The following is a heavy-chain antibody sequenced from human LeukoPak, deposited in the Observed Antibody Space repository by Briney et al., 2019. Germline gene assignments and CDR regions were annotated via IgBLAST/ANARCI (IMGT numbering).Heavy chain of an antibody. CDR1: GGSFSGYY. CDR2: INHNGGT. D-gene: IGHD1-7*01. V-gene: IGHV4-34*01. Sequence: SETLSLTCAVFGGSFSGYYWSWIRQSPGKGLEWMGLEWIGEINHNGGTNYSPSLKSRVTISVDTSKNQFSLTLSSVTAADTAVYYCARLGGNYHHFDYWGQGTLVTVSS. CDR3: ARLGGNYHHFDY. J-gene: IGHJ4*02.